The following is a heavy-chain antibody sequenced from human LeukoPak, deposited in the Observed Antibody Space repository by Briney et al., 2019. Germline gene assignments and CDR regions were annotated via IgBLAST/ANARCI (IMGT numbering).Heavy chain of an antibody. D-gene: IGHD3-3*01. Sequence: SETLSLTCTVSGGSISSSSYYWGWIRQPPGKGLEWIGEINHSGSTNYNPSLKSRVTISVDTSKNQFSLKLSSVTAADTAVYYARRRYDFWSGYSRGGWFDPWGQGTLVTVSS. J-gene: IGHJ5*02. CDR1: GGSISSSSYY. V-gene: IGHV4-39*07. CDR2: INHSGST. CDR3: RRRYDFWSGYSRGGWFDP.